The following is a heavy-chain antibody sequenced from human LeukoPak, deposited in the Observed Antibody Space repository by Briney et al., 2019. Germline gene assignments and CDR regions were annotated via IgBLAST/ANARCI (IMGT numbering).Heavy chain of an antibody. D-gene: IGHD2-15*01. V-gene: IGHV1-46*01. CDR2: INPSGGST. CDR1: GYTFTSYY. Sequence: GASVKVSCKASGYTFTSYYMHWVRQAPGQGLEWMGIINPSGGSTSYAQKFQGRVTITADESTSTAYMELSSLRSEDTAVYYCARVVRVASACKLGSCYSLLDYWGQGTLVTVSS. CDR3: ARVVRVASACKLGSCYSLLDY. J-gene: IGHJ4*02.